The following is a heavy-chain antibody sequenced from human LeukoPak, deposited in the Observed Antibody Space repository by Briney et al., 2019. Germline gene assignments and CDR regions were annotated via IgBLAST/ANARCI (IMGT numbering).Heavy chain of an antibody. J-gene: IGHJ6*03. CDR1: GYSISSGYY. CDR3: ARFQSRLYYYYMDV. V-gene: IGHV4-38-2*02. Sequence: SETLSLTCTVSGYSISSGYYWGWIRQPPGKGLEWIGSIYHSGSTYYNPSLKSRVTISVDTSKNQFSLKPSSVTDADTAVYYCARFQSRLYYYYMDVWGKGTTGTVSS. CDR2: IYHSGST.